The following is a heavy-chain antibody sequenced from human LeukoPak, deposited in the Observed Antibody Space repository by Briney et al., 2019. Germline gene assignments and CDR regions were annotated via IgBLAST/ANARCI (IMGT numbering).Heavy chain of an antibody. D-gene: IGHD3-3*01. Sequence: QPGGSLGLSCAASGFTFSSYAMSWVRQAPGKGLEWVSAISGSGGSTYYADSVKGRFTISRDNSKNTLYLQMNSLRAEDTAVYYCARQIFGVDYYYFDYWGQGTLVTVSS. CDR1: GFTFSSYA. CDR3: ARQIFGVDYYYFDY. CDR2: ISGSGGST. J-gene: IGHJ4*02. V-gene: IGHV3-23*01.